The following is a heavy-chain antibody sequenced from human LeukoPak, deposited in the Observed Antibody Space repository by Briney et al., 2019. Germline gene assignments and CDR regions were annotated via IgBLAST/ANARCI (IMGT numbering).Heavy chain of an antibody. D-gene: IGHD3-10*01. CDR1: GGSISSSSYY. Sequence: PSETLSLTCTVSGGSISSSSYYWGWIRQPPGKGLEWIGSIYYSGSTYYNPSLKSRGTISVDTSKNQFSLKLSSVTAADTAVYYCARSGSGSYLGDAFDIWGQGTMVTVSS. CDR2: IYYSGST. V-gene: IGHV4-39*07. J-gene: IGHJ3*02. CDR3: ARSGSGSYLGDAFDI.